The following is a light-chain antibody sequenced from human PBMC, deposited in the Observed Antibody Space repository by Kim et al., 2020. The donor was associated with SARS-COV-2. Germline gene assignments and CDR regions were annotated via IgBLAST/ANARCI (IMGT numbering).Light chain of an antibody. V-gene: IGKV4-1*01. CDR2: WGS. J-gene: IGKJ3*01. CDR1: QNVLYRSHNKDY. Sequence: ATINCKSSQNVLYRSHNKDYLAWDRHRPGQPPNLVIYWGSNREYAVPDLFSGSGCRRDSNLPNSSPHGEEVTVYHIQQDYRTPLTFGPGTKVDIK. CDR3: QQDYRTPLT.